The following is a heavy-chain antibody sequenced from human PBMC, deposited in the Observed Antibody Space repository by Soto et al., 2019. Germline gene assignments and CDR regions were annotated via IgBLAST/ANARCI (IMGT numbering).Heavy chain of an antibody. Sequence: SVKVSCKASGGTFSSYAISWVRQAPGQGLEWMGGIIPIFGTANYAQKFQGRVTITADESTSTAYMELSSLRSEDTAVYYCARDGGSSSSHYYYGMDVWGQGTRVTVSS. V-gene: IGHV1-69*13. D-gene: IGHD6-6*01. CDR3: ARDGGSSSSHYYYGMDV. CDR1: GGTFSSYA. CDR2: IIPIFGTA. J-gene: IGHJ6*02.